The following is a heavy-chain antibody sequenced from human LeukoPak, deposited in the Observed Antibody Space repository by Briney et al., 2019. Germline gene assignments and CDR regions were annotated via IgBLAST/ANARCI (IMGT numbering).Heavy chain of an antibody. Sequence: GGSLRLSCAASGFTFSTYGMHWVRQAPGKGLEWVAVIWDDGSNKYYADSVKGRFTISRDNSKNTLYLQMNTLRAEDTALYFCVGAPYYYASGTFSPFDYWGQGTLVTVSS. D-gene: IGHD3-10*01. CDR2: IWDDGSNK. J-gene: IGHJ4*02. CDR3: VGAPYYYASGTFSPFDY. V-gene: IGHV3-33*01. CDR1: GFTFSTYG.